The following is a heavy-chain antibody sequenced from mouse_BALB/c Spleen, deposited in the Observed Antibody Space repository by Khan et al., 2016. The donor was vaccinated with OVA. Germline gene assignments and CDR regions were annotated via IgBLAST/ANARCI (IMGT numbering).Heavy chain of an antibody. D-gene: IGHD1-1*02. Sequence: ELVKPGASVKLSCKASGYTFTSSWMNWIKQRPGQGLEWIGRIGPGSSNAYYNDMFKGKATLTVDTSSNTAYIQLSSLSSEDSAVYFCARDNYSGRGGYAMDYWGQGASVTVSA. V-gene: IGHV1S41*01. CDR2: IGPGSSNA. J-gene: IGHJ4*01. CDR1: GYTFTSSW. CDR3: ARDNYSGRGGYAMDY.